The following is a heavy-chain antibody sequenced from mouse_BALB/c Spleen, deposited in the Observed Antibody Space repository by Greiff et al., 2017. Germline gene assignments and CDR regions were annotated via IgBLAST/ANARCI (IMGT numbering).Heavy chain of an antibody. CDR3: SRGGSYYGSSSHYWDFDV. Sequence: VQLQQSGTVLARPGASVKMSCKASGYTFTSYWMHWVQQRPGQGLEWIGAIYPGNSDTSYNQKFTGKAKLTAVTSTSTAYMELSSLTNEDSAVYYCSRGGSYYGSSSHYWDFDVWGAGTTVTVSS. CDR1: GYTFTSYW. D-gene: IGHD1-1*01. J-gene: IGHJ1*01. CDR2: IYPGNSDT. V-gene: IGHV1-5*01.